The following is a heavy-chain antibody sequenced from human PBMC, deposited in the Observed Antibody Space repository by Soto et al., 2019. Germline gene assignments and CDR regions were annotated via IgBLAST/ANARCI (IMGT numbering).Heavy chain of an antibody. CDR3: ARGSQLERDARDI. CDR1: GVSINSGGYY. Sequence: QVQLQESGPGLVKPSQTLSLTCSVSGVSINSGGYYWSWIRHDPGKGLEWIGYIYYTGHTFYNPSLKSRFAMSLDTSKNQFSLKLSSVTAADPAVYYCARGSQLERDARDIWGQGTMVTVSS. CDR2: IYYTGHT. J-gene: IGHJ3*02. D-gene: IGHD1-1*01. V-gene: IGHV4-31*03.